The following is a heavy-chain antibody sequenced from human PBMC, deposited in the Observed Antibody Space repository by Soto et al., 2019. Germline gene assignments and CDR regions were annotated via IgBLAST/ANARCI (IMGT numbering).Heavy chain of an antibody. CDR2: IWYDGSNK. D-gene: IGHD3-9*01. CDR3: ARDRGDYDILTGYYYYYYGMDV. V-gene: IGHV3-33*01. J-gene: IGHJ6*02. CDR1: GFTFSSYG. Sequence: GGSLRLSCAASGFTFSSYGMHWVRQAPGKGLEWVAVIWYDGSNKYYADSVKGRFTISRDNSKNTLYLQMNSLRAEDTAVYYCARDRGDYDILTGYYYYYYGMDVWGQGTTVTVSS.